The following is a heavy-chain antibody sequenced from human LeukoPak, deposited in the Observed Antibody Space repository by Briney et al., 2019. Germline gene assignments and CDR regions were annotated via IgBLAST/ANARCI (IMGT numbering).Heavy chain of an antibody. D-gene: IGHD2-15*01. Sequence: SQTLSLTCTVSGGSISSGDYYWSWIRQPPGKGLEWIGYIYYSGSTYYNPSLKSRVTISVDTSKNQFSLKLSSVTDADTAVYYCSCYSGLDAFDIWGQGTMVTVSS. CDR1: GGSISSGDYY. J-gene: IGHJ3*02. CDR2: IYYSGST. V-gene: IGHV4-30-4*01. CDR3: SCYSGLDAFDI.